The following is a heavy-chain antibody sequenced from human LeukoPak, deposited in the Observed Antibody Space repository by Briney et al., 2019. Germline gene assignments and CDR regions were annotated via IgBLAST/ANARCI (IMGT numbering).Heavy chain of an antibody. CDR1: GFTFSSYA. CDR2: ISGSGGST. V-gene: IGHV3-23*01. Sequence: GGSLRLPCAASGFTFSSYAMSWFRQAPGKGLEWVSAISGSGGSTYYADSVKGRFTISRDNSKNTLYLQMNSLRAEDTAVYYCAISTVGRYFDWLPNAEYFQHWGQGTLVTVSS. D-gene: IGHD3-9*01. J-gene: IGHJ1*01. CDR3: AISTVGRYFDWLPNAEYFQH.